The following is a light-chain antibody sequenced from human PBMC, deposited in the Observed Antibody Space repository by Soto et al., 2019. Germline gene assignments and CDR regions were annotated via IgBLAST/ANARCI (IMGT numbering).Light chain of an antibody. CDR3: LQYFSSPGS. V-gene: IGKV1-5*01. CDR2: DAS. J-gene: IGKJ1*01. Sequence: DIQMTQSPSTLSASVGDRVTITCRASQSISSWLAWYQQKPGKAPKLLIYDASSLESGVPSRFSGSGSGTEFTLTISSLFFYYFATYHCLQYFSSPGSFGHGSKV. CDR1: QSISSW.